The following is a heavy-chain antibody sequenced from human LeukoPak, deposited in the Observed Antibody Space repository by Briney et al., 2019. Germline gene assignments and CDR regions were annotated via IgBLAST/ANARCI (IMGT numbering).Heavy chain of an antibody. CDR3: AKDFSSGWYSFFDY. V-gene: IGHV3-23*01. D-gene: IGHD6-19*01. J-gene: IGHJ4*02. CDR2: ISTSGGST. Sequence: GGSLRLSCAASGFTFSSSAMTWVRQAPGKGLKWVSTISTSGGSTYYADSVKGRFTISRDDSKNTLYLQMNSLRAEDTAVYYCAKDFSSGWYSFFDYWGQGTLVTVSS. CDR1: GFTFSSSA.